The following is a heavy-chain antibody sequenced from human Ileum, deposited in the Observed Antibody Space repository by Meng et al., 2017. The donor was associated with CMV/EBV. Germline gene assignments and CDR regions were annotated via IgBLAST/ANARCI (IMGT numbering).Heavy chain of an antibody. D-gene: IGHD3-3*01. CDR2: ISYDGSNK. J-gene: IGHJ5*02. CDR1: GFTFSSYA. V-gene: IGHV3-30-3*01. CDR3: ARGYYEFWSGYP. Sequence: GGSLRLSCAASGFTFSSYAMHWVRQAPGKGLEWVAVISYDGSNKYYADSVKGRFTISRDNSKNTLYLQMNSLRAEDTAVYYCARGYYEFWSGYPWGQGTLVTVSS.